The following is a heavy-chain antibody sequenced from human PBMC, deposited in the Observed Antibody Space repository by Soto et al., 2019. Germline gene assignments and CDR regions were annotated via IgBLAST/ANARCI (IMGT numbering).Heavy chain of an antibody. D-gene: IGHD2-21*02. CDR2: IRSKANNYAT. J-gene: IGHJ2*01. Sequence: EVQLVESGGGLVQPGGSLKLSCAASGFTFSGSAMHWVRQASGKGLEWVGRIRSKANNYATVYAASVKGRFTISRDDSKITAHLQMTSLKTEDTAAYYCARHALQYCGGDCYLLPYFDLWGRGTLVTVSS. V-gene: IGHV3-73*02. CDR1: GFTFSGSA. CDR3: ARHALQYCGGDCYLLPYFDL.